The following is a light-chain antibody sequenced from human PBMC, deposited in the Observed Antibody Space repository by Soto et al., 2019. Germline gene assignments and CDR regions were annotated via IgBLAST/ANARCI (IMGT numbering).Light chain of an antibody. CDR1: QGVSRW. Sequence: DIQMTQSPSSVSASVGDRVTITCRASQGVSRWLAWYQQKPGKAPNLLIYAASSLQSGVPSRFSCSGSGTDFTLTISSLQPEDFATYYCQQANSFPWTFGQGTKVEIK. CDR3: QQANSFPWT. V-gene: IGKV1-12*01. CDR2: AAS. J-gene: IGKJ1*01.